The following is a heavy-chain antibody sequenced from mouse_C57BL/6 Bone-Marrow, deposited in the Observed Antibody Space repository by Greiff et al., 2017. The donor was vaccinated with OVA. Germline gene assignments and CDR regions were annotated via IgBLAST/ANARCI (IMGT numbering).Heavy chain of an antibody. Sequence: DVQLQESGGGLVQPGGSLKLSCAASGFTFSDYGMAWVRQAPRKGPEWVAFFSNLAYSIYYADTVTGRFTISRENAKNTLYLEMSSLRSEDTAMYYCARHDAWFAYWGQGTLVTVSA. CDR1: GFTFSDYG. CDR3: ARHDAWFAY. J-gene: IGHJ3*01. D-gene: IGHD2-3*01. CDR2: FSNLAYSI. V-gene: IGHV5-15*01.